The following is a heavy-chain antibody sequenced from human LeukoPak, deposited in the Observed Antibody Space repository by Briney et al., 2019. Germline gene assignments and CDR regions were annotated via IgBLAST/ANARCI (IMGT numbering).Heavy chain of an antibody. CDR1: GGSISSYY. V-gene: IGHV3-23*01. CDR3: AKNNGGSGYSAADY. Sequence: TSETLSLTCTVSGGSISSYYWTWVRQAPGKGPEWVSSITAGGGTTYYAESVKGRFTISRDNSKTTLYVQMNSLRAEDTAVYFCAKNNGGSGYSAADYWGQGTLVIVSS. CDR2: ITAGGGTT. J-gene: IGHJ4*02. D-gene: IGHD2-15*01.